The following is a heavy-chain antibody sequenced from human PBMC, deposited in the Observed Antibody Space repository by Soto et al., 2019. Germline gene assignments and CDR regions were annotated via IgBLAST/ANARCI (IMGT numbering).Heavy chain of an antibody. D-gene: IGHD5-12*01. CDR3: TKEKSVMYSGYDAFDT. CDR1: GFTFSSYE. V-gene: IGHV3-48*03. Sequence: GGSLRLSCAASGFTFSSYEMDWVRQSPGKGLEWVAHITSSGGTMYADAVRGRFTISRDNADNSLYLQMNSLRAEDTAVYYCTKEKSVMYSGYDAFDTWGRGTMVTVSS. J-gene: IGHJ3*02. CDR2: ITSSGGTM.